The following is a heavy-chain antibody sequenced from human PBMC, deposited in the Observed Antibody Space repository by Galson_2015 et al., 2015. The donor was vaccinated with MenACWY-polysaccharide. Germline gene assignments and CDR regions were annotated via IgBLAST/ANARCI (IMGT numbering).Heavy chain of an antibody. J-gene: IGHJ3*02. CDR2: IQYDGSNK. CDR1: GSRFSNSG. CDR3: AREGSRIVFHAFDI. Sequence: SLRLSCAASGSRFSNSGMHWVRQAPGKGLEWVAVIQYDGSNKVYADSVMGRFTISRDNSKNTVFLEMSTLGVEDTAVYYCAREGSRIVFHAFDIWGQGTMVTVSS. V-gene: IGHV3-33*01. D-gene: IGHD2-2*01.